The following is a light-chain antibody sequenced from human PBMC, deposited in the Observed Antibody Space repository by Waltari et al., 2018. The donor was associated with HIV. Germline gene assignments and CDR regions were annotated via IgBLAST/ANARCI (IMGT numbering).Light chain of an antibody. J-gene: IGLJ2*01. CDR2: ELS. CDR3: SSYSGGNNFDVV. CDR1: SNDAGGYNY. V-gene: IGLV2-8*01. Sequence: QSALTQPPSASGSPGQSVTISCTGTSNDAGGYNYVSWYQQHPGKAPKLMIYELSELPSGVPDRFSGSKSGNTASLTVSGLQAEDEADYYCSSYSGGNNFDVVFGGGTKLTVL.